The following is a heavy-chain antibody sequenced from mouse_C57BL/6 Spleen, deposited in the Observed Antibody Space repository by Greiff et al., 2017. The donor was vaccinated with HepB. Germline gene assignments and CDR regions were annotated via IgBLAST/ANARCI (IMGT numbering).Heavy chain of an antibody. J-gene: IGHJ2*01. V-gene: IGHV1-59*01. CDR2: IDPSDSYT. D-gene: IGHD1-1*01. CDR1: GYTFTSYW. CDR3: ARGYYYYGSRVYFDY. Sequence: QVQLQQPGAELVRPGTSVKLSCKASGYTFTSYWMHWVKQRPGQGLEWIGVIDPSDSYTNYNQKFKGKATLTVDTSSSTAYMQLSSLTSEDSAVYYCARGYYYYGSRVYFDYWGQGTTLTVSS.